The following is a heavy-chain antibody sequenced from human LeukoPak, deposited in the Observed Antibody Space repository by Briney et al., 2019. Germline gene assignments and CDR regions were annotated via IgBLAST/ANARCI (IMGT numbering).Heavy chain of an antibody. V-gene: IGHV4-59*06. CDR2: IYYSGTT. D-gene: IGHD6-13*01. Sequence: SETLSLTCTVSGGSISSYYWSWIRQPPGKGLEWIGYIYYSGTTYYNPSLKSRLTISVDTSKNQFSLKLNSVTAADTAVYFCARAGSYGTTWFDPWGQGTLVTVSS. CDR3: ARAGSYGTTWFDP. J-gene: IGHJ5*02. CDR1: GGSISSYY.